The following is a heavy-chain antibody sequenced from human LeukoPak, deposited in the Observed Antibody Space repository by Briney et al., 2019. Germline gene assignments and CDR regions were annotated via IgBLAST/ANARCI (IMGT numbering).Heavy chain of an antibody. CDR3: ARDLGYYDSSGYYPSLH. D-gene: IGHD3-22*01. CDR2: IKQDGSEK. J-gene: IGHJ4*02. CDR1: GFTFSSYW. V-gene: IGHV3-7*01. Sequence: GGSLRLSCAASGFTFSSYWTSWVRQAPGKGLEWVANIKQDGSEKYYVDSVKGRFTISRDNAKNSLYLQMNSLRAEDTAVYYCARDLGYYDSSGYYPSLHWGQGTLVTVSS.